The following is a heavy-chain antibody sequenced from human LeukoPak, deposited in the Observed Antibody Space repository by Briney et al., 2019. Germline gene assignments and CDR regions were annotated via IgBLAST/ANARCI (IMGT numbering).Heavy chain of an antibody. J-gene: IGHJ4*02. CDR2: IYYSGST. CDR3: ARDDYGDYMAGFGADY. D-gene: IGHD4-17*01. V-gene: IGHV4-39*07. CDR1: GGSISSSSRY. Sequence: SETLSLTCTVSGGSISSSSRYWGWIRQPPGKGLEWIGSIYYSGSTYYNPSLKSRVTISVDTSKNQFSLKLSSVTAADTAVYYCARDDYGDYMAGFGADYWGQGTLVTVSS.